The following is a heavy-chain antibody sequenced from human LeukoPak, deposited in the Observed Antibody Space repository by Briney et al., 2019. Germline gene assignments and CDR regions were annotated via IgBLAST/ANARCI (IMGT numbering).Heavy chain of an antibody. CDR3: ARDPGGPHTVKWDAFDI. Sequence: PGGSLRLSCAASGFTVSSNYMSWVRQAPGKGLEWVSVIYSGGSTYYADSVKGRFTISRDNSKNTLYLQMNSLRAEDTAVYYCARDPGGPHTVKWDAFDIWGQGTWSPSLQ. D-gene: IGHD2-2*02. V-gene: IGHV3-53*01. CDR2: IYSGGST. CDR1: GFTVSSNY. J-gene: IGHJ3*02.